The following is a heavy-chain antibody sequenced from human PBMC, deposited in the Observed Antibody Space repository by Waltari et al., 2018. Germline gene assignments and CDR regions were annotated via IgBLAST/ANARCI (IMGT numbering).Heavy chain of an antibody. CDR3: ARESLLWFGELFGGYYYYGMDV. CDR2: INAGNGNT. J-gene: IGHJ6*02. CDR1: GYTFTSYA. D-gene: IGHD3-10*01. V-gene: IGHV1-3*01. Sequence: QVQLVQSGAEVKKPGASVKVSCKASGYTFTSYAMHWVRQAHGQRLAWMGWINAGNGNTKYSQKFQGRVTITRDTSASTAYMELSSLRSEDTAVYYCARESLLWFGELFGGYYYYGMDVWGQGTTVTVSS.